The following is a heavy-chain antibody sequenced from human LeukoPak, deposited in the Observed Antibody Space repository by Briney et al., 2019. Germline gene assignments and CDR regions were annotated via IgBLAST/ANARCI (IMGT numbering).Heavy chain of an antibody. CDR3: ARDSTLSNY. V-gene: IGHV3-7*04. Sequence: PGGSLRLSCAASGXTFDDYGVTWVRQAPGKGLKWVATIKYDGSETYYVDSVRGRFSISRDNAKNSLYLQMNSLSAEDTAVYYCARDSTLSNYWGQGTLVTVSS. J-gene: IGHJ4*02. CDR1: GXTFDDYG. D-gene: IGHD3-16*01. CDR2: IKYDGSET.